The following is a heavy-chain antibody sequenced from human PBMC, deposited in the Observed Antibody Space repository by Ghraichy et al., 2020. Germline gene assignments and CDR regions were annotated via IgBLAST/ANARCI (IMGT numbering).Heavy chain of an antibody. CDR1: GFTFSSYA. J-gene: IGHJ4*02. V-gene: IGHV3-23*01. CDR2: ISGSGGST. CDR3: AKSWGWDGYFDY. Sequence: GALRLSCAASGFTFSSYAMSWVRQAPGKGLEWVSAISGSGGSTYYADSVKGRFTISRDNSKNTLYLQMNSLRAEDTAVYYCAKSWGWDGYFDYWGQGTLVTVSS. D-gene: IGHD7-27*01.